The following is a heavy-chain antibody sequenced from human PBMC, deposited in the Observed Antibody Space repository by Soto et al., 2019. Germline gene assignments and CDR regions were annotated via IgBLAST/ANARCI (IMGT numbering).Heavy chain of an antibody. CDR1: GGSISSSSYY. V-gene: IGHV4-39*01. CDR3: VRQDYYGSGSYSHFDY. Sequence: QLQLQESGPGLVKPSETLSLTCTVSGGSISSSSYYWGWIRQPPGKGLEWIGNIYYSGSTYYNPSLKRRVTISVDTSKNQFSLKLSSVTAADTAVYYCVRQDYYGSGSYSHFDYWGQGTLVTVSS. CDR2: IYYSGST. J-gene: IGHJ4*02. D-gene: IGHD3-10*01.